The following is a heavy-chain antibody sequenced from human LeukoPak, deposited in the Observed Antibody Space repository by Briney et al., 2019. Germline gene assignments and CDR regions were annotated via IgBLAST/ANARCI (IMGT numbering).Heavy chain of an antibody. D-gene: IGHD3-22*01. J-gene: IGHJ4*02. CDR2: IIPILGIA. CDR3: ARGYYDSSGYNY. Sequence: SVKVSCKASGGTFSSYTISWVRQAPGQGLEWMGRIIPILGIANYAQKFQGRVTITADKSTSTAYMELSSLRSEDTAVYYRARGYYDSSGYNYWGQGTLVTVSS. CDR1: GGTFSSYT. V-gene: IGHV1-69*02.